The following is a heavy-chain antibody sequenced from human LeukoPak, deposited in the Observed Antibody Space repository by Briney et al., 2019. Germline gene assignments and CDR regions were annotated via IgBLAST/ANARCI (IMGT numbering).Heavy chain of an antibody. Sequence: PGGSLRLSCTASGFTFGDYAMSWVRQAPGKGLEWVGFIRSKAYGGTTEYAASVKGRFTISRDDSKSIAYLQMNSLKTEDTAVYYCTRGVESYGYYYYYMDVWGKGTTVTISS. J-gene: IGHJ6*03. CDR3: TRGVESYGYYYYYMDV. V-gene: IGHV3-49*04. D-gene: IGHD1-26*01. CDR2: IRSKAYGGTT. CDR1: GFTFGDYA.